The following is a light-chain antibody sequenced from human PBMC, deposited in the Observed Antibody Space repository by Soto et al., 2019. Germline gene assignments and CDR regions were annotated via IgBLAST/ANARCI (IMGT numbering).Light chain of an antibody. V-gene: IGKV1-39*01. CDR3: QQSHGIPYT. CDR1: QTISTY. CDR2: AAS. J-gene: IGKJ2*01. Sequence: DIEMTQSPSSLSASVGDRVTITCRASQTISTYLNWYQQETGKAPKLLIYAASSLQTGVPSRFIGSGSGTDFTLTISSLQPEDFAAYYCQQSHGIPYTFGQWTKLEIK.